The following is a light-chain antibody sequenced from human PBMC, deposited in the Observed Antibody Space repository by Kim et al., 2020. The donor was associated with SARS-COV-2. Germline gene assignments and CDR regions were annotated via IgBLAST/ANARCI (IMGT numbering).Light chain of an antibody. CDR2: YDS. V-gene: IGLV3-21*04. CDR3: QVWDSYSDHYV. J-gene: IGLJ1*01. CDR1: NIGSDS. Sequence: APGETARITCGGNNIGSDSVHWYQQKPGQAPVLIIYYDSDRPSGIPERFSGSNSGNTATLTISRVEAGDEADYYCQVWDSYSDHYVFGTGTKVTVL.